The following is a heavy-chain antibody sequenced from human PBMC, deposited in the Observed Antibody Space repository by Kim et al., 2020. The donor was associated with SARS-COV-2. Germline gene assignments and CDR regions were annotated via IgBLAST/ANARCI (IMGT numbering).Heavy chain of an antibody. CDR1: GFTFSSYE. J-gene: IGHJ4*02. Sequence: GGSLRLSCAASGFTFSSYEMNWVRQAPGKGLEWVSYISSSGSTIYYADSVKGRFTISRDNAKNSLYLQMNSLRAEDTAVYYCARVQRYSSGPIYWGQGTLVTVSS. V-gene: IGHV3-48*03. CDR3: ARVQRYSSGPIY. D-gene: IGHD6-19*01. CDR2: ISSSGSTI.